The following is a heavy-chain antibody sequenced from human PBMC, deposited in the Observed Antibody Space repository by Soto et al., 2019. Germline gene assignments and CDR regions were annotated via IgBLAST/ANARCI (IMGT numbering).Heavy chain of an antibody. V-gene: IGHV4-31*03. CDR1: GGSISSGGHY. Sequence: QVQLQESGPGLVKPAQTLSLTCTVSGGSISSGGHYWSWIRQHPGKGLELIGYIYYSGSTYYNPSLKIRLNMSVDTSTNQFARKLISVTAADTGVYYCAYYDSSGYYLHSWGQGTLVTVSS. D-gene: IGHD3-22*01. J-gene: IGHJ4*02. CDR2: IYYSGST. CDR3: AYYDSSGYYLHS.